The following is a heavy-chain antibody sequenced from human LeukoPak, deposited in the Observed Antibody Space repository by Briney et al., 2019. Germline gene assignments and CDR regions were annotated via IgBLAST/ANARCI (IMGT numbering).Heavy chain of an antibody. CDR2: IYHSGST. D-gene: IGHD2-21*02. V-gene: IGHV4-4*02. CDR3: ARARYCGGDCYSGFDY. CDR1: GGSISSSNW. Sequence: SGTLSLTCAVSGGSISSSNWWGWVRQPPGKGLEWIGEIYHSGSTNYNPSLKSRVTISVDKSKNQFSLKLSSVTAADTAVYYCARARYCGGDCYSGFDYWGQGTLVTVSS. J-gene: IGHJ4*02.